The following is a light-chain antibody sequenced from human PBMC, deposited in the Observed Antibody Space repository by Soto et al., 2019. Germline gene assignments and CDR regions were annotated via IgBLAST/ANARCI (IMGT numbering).Light chain of an antibody. Sequence: IVMTQSPATLSVSPGERATLSCRASQSVSSHLAWYQQKPGQTPKLLIYVASTRATGIPARFRGSGSGTDLPLTISSLQSEDFAVYYCQQYNACHLTFRGGIKVEFK. V-gene: IGKV3-15*01. J-gene: IGKJ4*01. CDR1: QSVSSH. CDR3: QQYNACHLT. CDR2: VAS.